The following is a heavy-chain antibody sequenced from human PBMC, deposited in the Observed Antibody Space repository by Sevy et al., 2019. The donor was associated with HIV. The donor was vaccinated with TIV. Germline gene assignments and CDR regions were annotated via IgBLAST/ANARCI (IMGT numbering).Heavy chain of an antibody. J-gene: IGHJ4*02. V-gene: IGHV1-3*01. Sequence: ASVKVSCKASASIFTYYALHWVRQAPGQRPAWMGWIVLGNGRTKYSEDFQGRVTFTTDRSARIAYIGLRSLRSEDTAVYYYARGWGTTLTNVDYWGQGSLVTVSS. CDR2: IVLGNGRT. D-gene: IGHD1-1*01. CDR1: ASIFTYYA. CDR3: ARGWGTTLTNVDY.